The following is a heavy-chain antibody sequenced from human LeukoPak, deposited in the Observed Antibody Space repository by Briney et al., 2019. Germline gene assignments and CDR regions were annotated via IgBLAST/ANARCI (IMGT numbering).Heavy chain of an antibody. V-gene: IGHV4-30-4*01. D-gene: IGHD5-18*01. Sequence: SQTLSLTCTVSGGSISSGDYYWSWIRQPPGKGLEWIGYIYYSGSTYYNPSLKSRVTISVDTSKNQFSLKLSSVTAADTAVYYRARTVDTAMVSDYWGQGTLVTVSS. CDR3: ARTVDTAMVSDY. CDR2: IYYSGST. CDR1: GGSISSGDYY. J-gene: IGHJ4*02.